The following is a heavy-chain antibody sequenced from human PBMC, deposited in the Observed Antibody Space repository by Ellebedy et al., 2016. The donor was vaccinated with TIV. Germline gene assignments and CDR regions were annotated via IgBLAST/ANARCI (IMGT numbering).Heavy chain of an antibody. D-gene: IGHD3-22*01. J-gene: IGHJ4*02. CDR2: IYYSGST. CDR3: ARCSGYYQPEFDY. Sequence: MPSETLSLTCTVSGGSISNYYWSWIRQPPGKGLEWIGYIYYSGSTNSNPSHKSRVTITVDTSKKQFSLKLSSVTAADTAVYYCARCSGYYQPEFDYWGQGTLVTVSS. V-gene: IGHV4-59*01. CDR1: GGSISNYY.